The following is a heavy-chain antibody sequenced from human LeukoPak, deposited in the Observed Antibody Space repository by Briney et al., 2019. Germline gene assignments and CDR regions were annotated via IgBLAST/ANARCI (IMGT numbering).Heavy chain of an antibody. Sequence: PSETLSLTCTVSGGSISNYYWSWIRQPPGKGLEWIGYIYASGGTNYNPSLKSRVTISVDTSKNQFSLRLSSVTAADTAMYYCARDRRLHRSFSYYYYYMDVWGKGTTVTVSS. D-gene: IGHD4-11*01. CDR3: ARDRRLHRSFSYYYYYMDV. V-gene: IGHV4-4*09. J-gene: IGHJ6*03. CDR1: GGSISNYY. CDR2: IYASGGT.